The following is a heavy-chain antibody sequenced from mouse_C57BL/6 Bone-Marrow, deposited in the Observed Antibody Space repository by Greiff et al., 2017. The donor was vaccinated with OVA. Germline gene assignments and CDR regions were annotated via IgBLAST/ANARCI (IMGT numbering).Heavy chain of an antibody. Sequence: EVQLQESGPGLVKPSQSLSLTCSVTGYSITSGYYWNWIRQFPGNKLEWMGYISYDGSNNYNPSLKNRISITRDTSKNQFFLKLNSVTTEDTATYYCARDRNYYGSRWYFDVWGTGTTVTVSS. J-gene: IGHJ1*03. D-gene: IGHD1-1*01. CDR2: ISYDGSN. V-gene: IGHV3-6*01. CDR1: GYSITSGYY. CDR3: ARDRNYYGSRWYFDV.